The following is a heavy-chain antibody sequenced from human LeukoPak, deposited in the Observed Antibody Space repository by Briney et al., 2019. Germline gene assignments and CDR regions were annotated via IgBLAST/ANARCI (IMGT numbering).Heavy chain of an antibody. CDR2: ISYDGSNK. J-gene: IGHJ4*02. CDR3: ARIWAMVRGVIDY. CDR1: GFTFSSYA. D-gene: IGHD3-10*01. V-gene: IGHV3-30*01. Sequence: GRSLRLSCAASGFTFSSYAMHWVRQAPGKGLEWVAVISYDGSNKYYADSVKGRFTISRDNSKNTLDLQMNSLRAEDTAVYYCARIWAMVRGVIDYWGQGTLVTVSS.